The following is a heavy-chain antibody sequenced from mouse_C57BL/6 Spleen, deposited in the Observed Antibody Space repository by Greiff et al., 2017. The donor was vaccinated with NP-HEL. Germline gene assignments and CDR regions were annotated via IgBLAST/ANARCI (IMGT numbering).Heavy chain of an antibody. CDR2: IHPNSGST. V-gene: IGHV1-64*01. Sequence: QVQLQQPGAELVKPGASVKLSCKASGYTFTSYWMHWVKQRPGQGLEWIGMIHPNSGSTKYNEKFKSKATLTVDKSSSTAYMQLSSLTSEDSAVYYCARSITATDYWGQGTTLTVSS. D-gene: IGHD1-1*01. CDR3: ARSITATDY. J-gene: IGHJ2*01. CDR1: GYTFTSYW.